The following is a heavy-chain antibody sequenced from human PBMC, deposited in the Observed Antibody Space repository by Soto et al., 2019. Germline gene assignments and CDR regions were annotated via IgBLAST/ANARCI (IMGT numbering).Heavy chain of an antibody. D-gene: IGHD5-12*01. CDR3: AGRGDGYNTGPFDY. CDR2: IYHSGST. J-gene: IGHJ4*02. CDR1: GYSISSCYY. Sequence: AETLARTCAVSGYSISSCYYWGWIRQPPGKGLEWIGSIYHSGSTYYNTSLKSRVTISVDTSNNKFSLKLSSVTAADTAVYYCAGRGDGYNTGPFDYGGQGTRVNVSS. V-gene: IGHV4-38-2*01.